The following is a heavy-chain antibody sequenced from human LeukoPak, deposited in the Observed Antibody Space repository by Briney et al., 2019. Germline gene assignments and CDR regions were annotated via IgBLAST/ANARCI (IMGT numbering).Heavy chain of an antibody. D-gene: IGHD4-11*01. Sequence: APVKVSCKASGYTFSGYYIHWVRHAPGQGLEWMGWINPNGGGTNYARKFQGRVTMTRATSITTAYMELSRLTSDDTAVYYCARGLPGGFDPWGQGTLVTVSS. CDR3: ARGLPGGFDP. V-gene: IGHV1-2*02. J-gene: IGHJ5*02. CDR2: INPNGGGT. CDR1: GYTFSGYY.